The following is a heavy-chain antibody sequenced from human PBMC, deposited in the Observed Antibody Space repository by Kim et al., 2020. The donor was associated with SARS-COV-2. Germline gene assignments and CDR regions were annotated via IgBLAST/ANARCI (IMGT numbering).Heavy chain of an antibody. CDR2: ISGSGGST. V-gene: IGHV3-23*01. CDR3: ARAVIVVVVLDAFDI. J-gene: IGHJ3*02. CDR1: GFTFSSYA. D-gene: IGHD2-15*01. Sequence: GGSLRLSCAASGFTFSSYAMSWVRQAPGKGLEWVSAISGSGGSTYYADSVKGRFTISRDNSKNTLYLQMNSLRAEDTAVYYCARAVIVVVVLDAFDIWGQGTMVTVSS.